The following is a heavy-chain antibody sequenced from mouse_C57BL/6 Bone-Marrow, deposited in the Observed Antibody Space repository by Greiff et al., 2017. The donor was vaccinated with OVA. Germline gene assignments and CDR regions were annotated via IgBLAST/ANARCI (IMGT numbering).Heavy chain of an antibody. J-gene: IGHJ2*01. CDR1: GYTFTSYG. CDR2: IYPRSGNT. V-gene: IGHV1-81*01. D-gene: IGHD1-1*01. CDR3: AREEATTVVAPFDY. Sequence: QVQLKESGAELARPGASVKLSCKASGYTFTSYGISWVKQRTGKGLEWIGEIYPRSGNTYYNEKFKGKAPLTADKSSSTAYMELRSLTSEDSAVYVCAREEATTVVAPFDYWGQGTTLTVSS.